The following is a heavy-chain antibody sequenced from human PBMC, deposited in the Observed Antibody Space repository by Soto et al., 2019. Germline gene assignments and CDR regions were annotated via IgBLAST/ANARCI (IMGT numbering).Heavy chain of an antibody. Sequence: PGGSLRLSCAASVFIFTNYAMNWVRQAPGKGLEWVSVIGGRGNSAYYADSVQGRFTISRDNSKNTLSLQMSSLTADDTAIYYGVREGRGSFDFWGRGTMVTVSS. J-gene: IGHJ3*01. CDR3: VREGRGSFDF. CDR2: IGGRGNSA. D-gene: IGHD5-12*01. CDR1: VFIFTNYA. V-gene: IGHV3-23*01.